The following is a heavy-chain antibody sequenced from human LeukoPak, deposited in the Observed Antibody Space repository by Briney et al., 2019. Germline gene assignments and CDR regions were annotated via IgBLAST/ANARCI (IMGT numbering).Heavy chain of an antibody. J-gene: IGHJ4*02. Sequence: GGSLRLSCAASGFTFSHAWMTWVRQAPGKGLEWVGHIKGNGDGGTTDYAAPVKGRFTISRDDSKTTVHLQMNSLKTEDTAIYYCSGLGWGWGQGTLVTVSS. CDR3: SGLGWG. CDR1: GFTFSHAW. D-gene: IGHD1-26*01. CDR2: IKGNGDGGTT. V-gene: IGHV3-15*01.